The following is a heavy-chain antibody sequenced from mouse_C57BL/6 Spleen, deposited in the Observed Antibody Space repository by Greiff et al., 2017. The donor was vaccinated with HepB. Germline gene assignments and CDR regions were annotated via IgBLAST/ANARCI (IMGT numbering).Heavy chain of an antibody. CDR2: IDPSDSET. CDR3: ARGELGRGYFDV. D-gene: IGHD4-1*01. CDR1: GFTFTSYW. J-gene: IGHJ1*03. Sequence: VQLQQPGAELVRPGSSVKLTCKASGFTFTSYWMHWVKQRPIQGLEWIGNIDPSDSETHYNQKFKDKATLTVDKSSSTAYMQLSSLTSEDSAVYDCARGELGRGYFDVWGTGTTVTVSS. V-gene: IGHV1-52*01.